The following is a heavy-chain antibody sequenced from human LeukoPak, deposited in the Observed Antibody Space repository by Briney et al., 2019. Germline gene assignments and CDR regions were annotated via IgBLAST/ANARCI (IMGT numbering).Heavy chain of an antibody. CDR2: ISYDGSNK. CDR3: ARDPREYDILTGYYSGGYFDY. CDR1: GFTFDKAW. D-gene: IGHD3-9*01. V-gene: IGHV3-30*03. Sequence: GGSLRLSCAASGFTFDKAWMTWVRQAPGKGLEWVAVISYDGSNKYYADSVKGRFTISRDNSKNTLYLQMNSLRAEDTAVYYCARDPREYDILTGYYSGGYFDYWGQGTLVSVSS. J-gene: IGHJ4*02.